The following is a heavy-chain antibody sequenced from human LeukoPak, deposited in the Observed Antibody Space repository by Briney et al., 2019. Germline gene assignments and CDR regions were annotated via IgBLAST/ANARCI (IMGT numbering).Heavy chain of an antibody. CDR1: GFSFSSHG. CDR3: ARDRYGSGSCLDF. D-gene: IGHD3-10*01. V-gene: IGHV3-33*01. CDR2: IWYDGSNE. Sequence: PGRSLRLSCEASGFSFSSHGMHWVRQIPGEGLEWVAVIWYDGSNEYYADSVKGRFTISRDNSKNTLFLEMNSLRVEDTAVYYCARDRYGSGSCLDFWGQGALVTVSS. J-gene: IGHJ4*02.